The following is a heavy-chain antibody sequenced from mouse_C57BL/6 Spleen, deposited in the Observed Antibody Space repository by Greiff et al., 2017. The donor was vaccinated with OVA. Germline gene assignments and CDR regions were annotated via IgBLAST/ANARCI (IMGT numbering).Heavy chain of an antibody. CDR3: ARSYDYGGNFDY. D-gene: IGHD2-4*01. CDR2: IRNKANGYTT. V-gene: IGHV7-3*01. Sequence: EVKLMESGGGLVQPGGSLSLSCAASGFTFTDYYMSWVRQPPGKALEWLGFIRNKANGYTTEYSASVKGRFTISRDNSQSILYLQMNALRAEDSATYYCARSYDYGGNFDYWGQGTTLTVSS. CDR1: GFTFTDYY. J-gene: IGHJ2*01.